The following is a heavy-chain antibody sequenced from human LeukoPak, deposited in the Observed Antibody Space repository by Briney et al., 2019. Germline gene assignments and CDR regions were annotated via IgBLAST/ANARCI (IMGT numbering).Heavy chain of an antibody. J-gene: IGHJ4*02. CDR2: ISGSGGST. CDR1: RFTFSYYA. D-gene: IGHD3-22*01. CDR3: AKSSYYDSSGYYREYYFDY. V-gene: IGHV3-23*01. Sequence: GGSLKLSCAASRFTFSYYAMSWVRQAPGQGLEWVSGISGSGGSTYYADSVKGRFTISRDNSKNTLYLQMNSLRAEDTAVYYCAKSSYYDSSGYYREYYFDYWGPGTLVTVSS.